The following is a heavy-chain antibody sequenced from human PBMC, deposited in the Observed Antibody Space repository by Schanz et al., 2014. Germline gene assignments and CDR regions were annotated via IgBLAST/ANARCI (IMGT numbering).Heavy chain of an antibody. J-gene: IGHJ4*02. CDR3: AGAFDSSGYYFDY. Sequence: VQSVHSGTEVQKLGASVKVSCQTSGYTFTAYSLHWVRQAPGQGLEWMGIVNPSVRGTHFAREFQGRVTVTSDTSTSTVYMELSGLRSEDTAVYYCAGAFDSSGYYFDYWGQGTLVTVSS. V-gene: IGHV1-46*03. CDR2: VNPSVRGT. D-gene: IGHD3-22*01. CDR1: GYTFTAYS.